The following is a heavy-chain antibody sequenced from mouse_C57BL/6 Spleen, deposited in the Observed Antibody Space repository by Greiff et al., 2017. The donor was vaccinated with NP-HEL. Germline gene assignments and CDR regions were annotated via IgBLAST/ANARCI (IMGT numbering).Heavy chain of an antibody. CDR3: ARHIRYDY. Sequence: EVKLVESGGDLVKPGGSLKLSCAASGFTFSSYGMSWVRQTPDKRLEWVATISSGGSYTYYPDSVKGRFTISRDNAKNTLYLQMSSLKSEDTAMYYCARHIRYDYWGQGTTLTVSS. CDR2: ISSGGSYT. D-gene: IGHD2-14*01. CDR1: GFTFSSYG. J-gene: IGHJ2*01. V-gene: IGHV5-6*01.